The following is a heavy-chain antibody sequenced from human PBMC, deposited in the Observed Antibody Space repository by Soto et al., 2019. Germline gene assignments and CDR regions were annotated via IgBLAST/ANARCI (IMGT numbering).Heavy chain of an antibody. CDR1: GFTFTSSA. CDR3: AALGVNFEH. D-gene: IGHD2-8*01. V-gene: IGHV1-58*01. Sequence: SVKVSCKASGFTFTSSAVQWVRQARGQRLEWIGWIGVGSGNRHYAQKFQERVTITRDMSTNTAYMELSSLRSEDTAVYYCAALGVNFEHWGQRTLVNVSS. J-gene: IGHJ4*02. CDR2: IGVGSGNR.